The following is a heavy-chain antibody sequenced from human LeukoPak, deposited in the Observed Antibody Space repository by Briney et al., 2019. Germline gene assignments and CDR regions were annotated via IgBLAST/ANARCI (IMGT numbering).Heavy chain of an antibody. Sequence: SETLSLTRTVSGGSISSGGYYWSWIRQHPGKGLEWIGYIYYSGSTYYNPSLKSRVTISVDTSKNQFSLKLSSVTAADTAVYYCARLYSFDWLPHGAFDIWGQGTVVTVSS. J-gene: IGHJ3*02. CDR3: ARLYSFDWLPHGAFDI. D-gene: IGHD3-9*01. CDR1: GGSISSGGYY. CDR2: IYYSGST. V-gene: IGHV4-31*03.